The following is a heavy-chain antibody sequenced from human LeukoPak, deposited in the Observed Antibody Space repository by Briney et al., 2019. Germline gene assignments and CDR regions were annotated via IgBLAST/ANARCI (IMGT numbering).Heavy chain of an antibody. J-gene: IGHJ4*02. Sequence: GSLRLSCAASGVTFSDYYMSWIRQPPGKGLEWIGYIYYSGSTNYNPSLKSRVTISVDTSKNQFSLKLSSVTAADTAVYYCARTRLAYGDYVPFDYWGQGTLVTVSS. V-gene: IGHV4-59*01. CDR2: IYYSGST. CDR1: GVTFSDYY. CDR3: ARTRLAYGDYVPFDY. D-gene: IGHD4-17*01.